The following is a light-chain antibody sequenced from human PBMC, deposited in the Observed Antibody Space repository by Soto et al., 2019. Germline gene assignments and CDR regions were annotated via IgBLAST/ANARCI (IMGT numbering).Light chain of an antibody. V-gene: IGKV3-15*01. CDR3: QQYNNWGT. CDR2: GAN. CDR1: QSVSSN. J-gene: IGKJ1*01. Sequence: EIVMTQSPATLSASPGERATLSCRASQSVSSNLAWYQQKPGQAPRLLIYGANTRATGIPARFSGSGSGTEFTLTISRLQSEDFAVYYCQQYNNWGTFGQGTKVEIK.